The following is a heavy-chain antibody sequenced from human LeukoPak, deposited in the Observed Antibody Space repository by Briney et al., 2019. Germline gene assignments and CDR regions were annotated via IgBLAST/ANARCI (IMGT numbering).Heavy chain of an antibody. CDR1: GGSISSSSYY. CDR2: IYYSGST. CDR3: ARDLGVPYGDYGYYYYYMDV. D-gene: IGHD4-17*01. V-gene: IGHV4-39*02. Sequence: SETLSLTCTVSGGSISSSSYYWGWIRQPPGKGLEWIGSIYYSGSTYHNPSLKSRVTISVDTSKNQFSLKLSSVTAADTAVYYCARDLGVPYGDYGYYYYYMDVWGKGTTVTISS. J-gene: IGHJ6*03.